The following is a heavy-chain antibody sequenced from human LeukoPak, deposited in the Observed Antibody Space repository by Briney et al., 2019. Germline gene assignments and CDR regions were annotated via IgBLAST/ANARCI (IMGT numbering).Heavy chain of an antibody. J-gene: IGHJ4*02. D-gene: IGHD2-21*02. CDR2: ISGSGGST. CDR1: GFTFSSYN. V-gene: IGHV3-23*01. Sequence: PGGSLRLSCAASGFTFSSYNMNWVRQAPGKGLEWVSEISGSGGSTYYADPVKGRFTISRDNSKNTLYLQMNSLRAEDTAVYYCAKDPAYCGGDCYFDYWGQGTLVTVSS. CDR3: AKDPAYCGGDCYFDY.